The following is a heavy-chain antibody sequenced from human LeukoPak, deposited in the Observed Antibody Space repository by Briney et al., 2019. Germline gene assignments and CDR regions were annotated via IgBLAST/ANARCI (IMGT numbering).Heavy chain of an antibody. Sequence: SETLSLTCTVSGGSINTYYWSWIRQPPGKGLEWIGYIAYSGTTKYNPSLESRVTITIDTSKNQFSLKLSSVTAADTAVYYCAREGYDSNIYYKADYWGQGTLVTVPS. CDR2: IAYSGTT. CDR1: GGSINTYY. J-gene: IGHJ4*02. D-gene: IGHD3-22*01. V-gene: IGHV4-59*01. CDR3: AREGYDSNIYYKADY.